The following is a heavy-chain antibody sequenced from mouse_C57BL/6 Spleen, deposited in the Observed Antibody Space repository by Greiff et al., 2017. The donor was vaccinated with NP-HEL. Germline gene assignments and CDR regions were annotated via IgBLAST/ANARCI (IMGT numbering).Heavy chain of an antibody. J-gene: IGHJ2*01. CDR2: IDPSDSYT. D-gene: IGHD2-4*01. CDR1: GYTFTSYW. V-gene: IGHV1-59*01. Sequence: VQLQQPGAELVRPGTSVKLSCKASGYTFTSYWMHWVKQRPGQGLEWIGVIDPSDSYTNYNQKFKGKATLTVDTSSSTAYMQLSSLTSEDSAVYYCARGLGDYDAFDYWGQGTTLTVSS. CDR3: ARGLGDYDAFDY.